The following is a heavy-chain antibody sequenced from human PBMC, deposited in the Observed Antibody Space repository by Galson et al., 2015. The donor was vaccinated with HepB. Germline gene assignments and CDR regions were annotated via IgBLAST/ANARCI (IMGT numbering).Heavy chain of an antibody. CDR1: GFTFSSYA. D-gene: IGHD2-15*01. CDR2: ISGSGGST. V-gene: IGHV3-23*01. J-gene: IGHJ5*02. CDR3: AEDRAAKGAGNWFDP. Sequence: SLRLSCAASGFTFSSYAMSWVRQAPGKGLEWVSAISGSGGSTYYADSVKGRFTISRDNSKNTLYLQMNSLRAEDTAVYYCAEDRAAKGAGNWFDPWGQGTLVTVSS.